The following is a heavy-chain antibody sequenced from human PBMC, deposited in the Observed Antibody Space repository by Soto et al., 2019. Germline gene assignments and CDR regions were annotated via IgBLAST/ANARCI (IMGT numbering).Heavy chain of an antibody. D-gene: IGHD2-15*01. V-gene: IGHV4-34*01. Sequence: SETLSLTCAVYGGSFSGYYWSWIRQPPGKGLEWIGEINHSGSTNYNPSLQSRVTISVDTSKNQFSLKLSSVTAADTAVYYCARARRPPSPGLPYYYYYGMDVWGEGTTVTVSS. CDR2: INHSGST. CDR1: GGSFSGYY. CDR3: ARARRPPSPGLPYYYYYGMDV. J-gene: IGHJ6*04.